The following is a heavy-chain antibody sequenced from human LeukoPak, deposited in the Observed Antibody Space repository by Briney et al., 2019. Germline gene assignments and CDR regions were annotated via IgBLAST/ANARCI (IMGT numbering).Heavy chain of an antibody. J-gene: IGHJ2*01. CDR1: GYTFTGYH. Sequence: GASVKVSCKASGYTFTGYHMHWVRQAPGQGLEWMGIINPSGGTTNYAQKFQGRVTMTRDTSTSTVYMELSGLTSEDTAVYYCARDRRKGYCGGDCYSGYWYFDLWGRGTLVSVSS. D-gene: IGHD2-21*02. CDR2: INPSGGTT. CDR3: ARDRRKGYCGGDCYSGYWYFDL. V-gene: IGHV1-46*01.